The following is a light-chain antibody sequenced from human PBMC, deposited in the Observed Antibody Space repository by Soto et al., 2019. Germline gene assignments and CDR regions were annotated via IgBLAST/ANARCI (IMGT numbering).Light chain of an antibody. V-gene: IGKV3-20*01. J-gene: IGKJ5*01. CDR1: QSVTSNY. CDR2: GAS. Sequence: EIVLTQSPGTLSLSPGERATLSCRASQSVTSNYLAWYQQKPGQAPRLLIYGASNRATGIPDRFSGSGSETDFTLTISRLEPEDFALYYCQQYGGSPITFGLGTRLETK. CDR3: QQYGGSPIT.